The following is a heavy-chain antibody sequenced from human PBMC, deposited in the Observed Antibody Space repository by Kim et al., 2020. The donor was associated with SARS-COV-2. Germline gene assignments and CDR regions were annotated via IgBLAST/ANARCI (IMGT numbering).Heavy chain of an antibody. V-gene: IGHV4-39*07. CDR3: ASSVVPAALWFGESDAFDI. D-gene: IGHD3-10*01. Sequence: SETLSLTCTVSGGSISSSSYYWGWIRQPPGKGLEWIGSIYYSGSTYYNPSLKSRVTISVDTSKNQFSLKLSSVTAADTAVYYCASSVVPAALWFGESDAFDIWGQGTMVTVSS. CDR1: GGSISSSSYY. CDR2: IYYSGST. J-gene: IGHJ3*02.